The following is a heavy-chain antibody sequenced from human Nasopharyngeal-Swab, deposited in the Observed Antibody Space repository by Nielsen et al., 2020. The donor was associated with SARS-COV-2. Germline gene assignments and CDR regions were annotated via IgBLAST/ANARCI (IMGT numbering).Heavy chain of an antibody. Sequence: SETLSLTCTLSGSSISSYYWSWIRQPPGKGLEWIGYIYYTGSTNYNPSLKSRVAISVDTSKKQFSLKLNSVTAADTAVYYCAREVHSSTSFDNWFDPWGQGTLVTVSS. CDR1: GSSISSYY. CDR2: IYYTGST. J-gene: IGHJ5*02. CDR3: AREVHSSTSFDNWFDP. D-gene: IGHD2-2*01. V-gene: IGHV4-59*01.